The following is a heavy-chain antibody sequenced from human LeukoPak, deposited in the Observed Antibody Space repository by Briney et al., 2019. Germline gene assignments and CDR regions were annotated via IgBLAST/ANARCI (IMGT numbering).Heavy chain of an antibody. CDR2: TSSSDAGT. CDR1: GFTVSCNY. V-gene: IGHV3-21*01. J-gene: IGHJ4*02. D-gene: IGHD1-26*01. CDR3: ARDSGSPNYYFDY. Sequence: GGSLRLSCAVSGFTVSCNYMSWVRQAPGKGLKWVSATSSSDAGTYYAESVRGRFTISRDNAKNSLFLQMNTLRAEDTAVYFCARDSGSPNYYFDYWGQGTLVIVSS.